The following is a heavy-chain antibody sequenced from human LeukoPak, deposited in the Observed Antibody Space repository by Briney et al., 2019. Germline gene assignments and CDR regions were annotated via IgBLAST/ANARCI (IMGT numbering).Heavy chain of an antibody. Sequence: GESLKISCKGSGYSFTSYWIGWVRQMPGKGPEWMGIIYPGDSDTRYSPSFQGQVTISVDKSIITAYLEWSSLRASDTAIYYCARGSEYSYGALAYWGEGTLVTVSS. D-gene: IGHD5-18*01. V-gene: IGHV5-51*01. CDR1: GYSFTSYW. CDR3: ARGSEYSYGALAY. CDR2: IYPGDSDT. J-gene: IGHJ4*02.